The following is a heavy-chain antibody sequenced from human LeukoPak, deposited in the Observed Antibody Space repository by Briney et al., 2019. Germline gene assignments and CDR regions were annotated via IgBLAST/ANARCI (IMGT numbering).Heavy chain of an antibody. CDR1: GGSISSSNW. J-gene: IGHJ5*02. Sequence: SETLSLTCAVSGGSISSSNWWSWVRQPPGKGLEWIGEIYHSGSTNYNPSLKSRVTISVDKSKNQFSLKLSSVTAADTAVYYCARDFQGYSSSWYVRALNWFDPWGQGTLVTVSS. D-gene: IGHD6-13*01. V-gene: IGHV4-4*02. CDR2: IYHSGST. CDR3: ARDFQGYSSSWYVRALNWFDP.